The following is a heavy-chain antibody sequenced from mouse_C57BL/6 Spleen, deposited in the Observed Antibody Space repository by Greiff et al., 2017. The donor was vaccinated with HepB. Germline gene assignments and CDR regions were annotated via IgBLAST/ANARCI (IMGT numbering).Heavy chain of an antibody. Sequence: EVKLVESGEGLVKPGGSLKLSCAASGFTFSSYAMSWVRQTPEKRLEWVAYISSGGDYIYYADTVKGRFTISRDNARNTLYLQMSSLKSEDTAMYYCTRAITTVYAMDYWGQGTSVTVSS. J-gene: IGHJ4*01. CDR2: ISSGGDYI. CDR3: TRAITTVYAMDY. D-gene: IGHD1-1*01. V-gene: IGHV5-9-1*02. CDR1: GFTFSSYA.